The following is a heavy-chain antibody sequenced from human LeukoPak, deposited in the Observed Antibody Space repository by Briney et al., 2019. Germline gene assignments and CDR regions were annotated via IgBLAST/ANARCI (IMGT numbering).Heavy chain of an antibody. V-gene: IGHV1-69*13. CDR1: GGTFSSYA. CDR3: AREPPLGYCSSTSCFDP. CDR2: IIPIFGTA. J-gene: IGHJ5*02. D-gene: IGHD2-2*01. Sequence: SVKVSCKASGGTFSSYAISWVRQAPGQGLEWMGGIIPIFGTANYAQKFQGRATITADESASTAYMELSSLRSEDTAVYYCAREPPLGYCSSTSCFDPWGQGTLVTVSS.